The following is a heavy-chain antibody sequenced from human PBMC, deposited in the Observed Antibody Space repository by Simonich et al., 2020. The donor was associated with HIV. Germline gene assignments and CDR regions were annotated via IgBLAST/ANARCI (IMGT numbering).Heavy chain of an antibody. Sequence: QVQLQQWGAGLLKPSETLSLTCAVYGGSFSGYYWSWIRQPPGKGLEWSGEINHSGRTNYTPSLKSRVTISVDTSKNQFSLKLSSVTAADTAVYYCARRHPTTVTTPYFDYWGQGTLVTVSS. V-gene: IGHV4-34*01. CDR3: ARRHPTTVTTPYFDY. D-gene: IGHD4-17*01. CDR2: INHSGRT. CDR1: GGSFSGYY. J-gene: IGHJ4*02.